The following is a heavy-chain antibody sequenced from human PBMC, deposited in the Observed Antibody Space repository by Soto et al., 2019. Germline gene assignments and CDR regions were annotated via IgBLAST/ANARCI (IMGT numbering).Heavy chain of an antibody. CDR2: IYYTGST. J-gene: IGHJ4*02. D-gene: IGHD4-17*01. CDR1: GGSIGTYY. CDR3: ARHADYGDYIYFHD. V-gene: IGHV4-59*08. Sequence: PSETLSLTCTVSGGSIGTYYWSWIRQPPGKGLEWIGYIYYTGSTNYNPSLKSRVTISVDTSKNQFSLKLSSVTAADTAVYYCARHADYGDYIYFHDWGQGTRVTVAS.